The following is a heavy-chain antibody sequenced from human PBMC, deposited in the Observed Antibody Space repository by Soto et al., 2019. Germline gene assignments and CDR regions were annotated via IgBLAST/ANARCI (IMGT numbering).Heavy chain of an antibody. Sequence: PSETLSLTCTVSGGSISSSSYYWGWIRQPPGKGLEWIGSIYHSGSTNYNPSLKSRVTISVDTSKNQFSLKLSSVTAADTAVYYCATSHRKWLRDSDYWGQGALVTVSS. CDR2: IYHSGST. V-gene: IGHV4-39*07. J-gene: IGHJ4*02. CDR1: GGSISSSSYY. D-gene: IGHD5-12*01. CDR3: ATSHRKWLRDSDY.